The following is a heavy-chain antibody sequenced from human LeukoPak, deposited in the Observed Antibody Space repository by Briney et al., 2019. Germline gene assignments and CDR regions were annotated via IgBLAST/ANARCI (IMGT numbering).Heavy chain of an antibody. D-gene: IGHD2-21*02. CDR2: INHSGST. V-gene: IGHV4-34*01. J-gene: IGHJ4*02. Sequence: SETLSLTCAVYGGSFSGYYWSWIRQPPGKGLEWIGEINHSGSTNYNPSLKSRVTISVDTSKNQFSLKLSSVTAADTAVYYCEVSAYCGGACYVDFWGRGTLVTVSS. CDR3: EVSAYCGGACYVDF. CDR1: GGSFSGYY.